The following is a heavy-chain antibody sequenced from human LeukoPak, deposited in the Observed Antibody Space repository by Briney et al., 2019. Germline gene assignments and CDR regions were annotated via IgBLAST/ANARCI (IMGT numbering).Heavy chain of an antibody. CDR1: GGSISSYY. CDR2: IYYSGST. V-gene: IGHV4-59*01. J-gene: IGHJ4*02. CDR3: ASKGGDGYGHDY. D-gene: IGHD5-24*01. Sequence: SETLSLTCTVSGGSISSYYWSWIRQPPGKGLEWIGYIYYSGSTNYNPSLKSRVTISVDTSKNQFSLKLSSVTAADTAVYYCASKGGDGYGHDYWGQGTLDTVSS.